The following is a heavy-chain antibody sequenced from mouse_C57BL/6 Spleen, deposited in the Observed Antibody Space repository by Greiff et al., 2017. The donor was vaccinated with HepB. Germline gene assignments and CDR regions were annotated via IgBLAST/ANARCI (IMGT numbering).Heavy chain of an antibody. D-gene: IGHD1-1*01. V-gene: IGHV1-22*01. CDR1: GYTFTDYN. CDR2: INPNNGGT. Sequence: EVQLQQSGPELVKPGASVKMSCKASGYTFTDYNMNWVKQSHGKSLEGIGYINPNNGGTSYNQKFKGKATLTVNKSSITAYRELRSLTSEDSAVYYCAREFTTVVANAMDYWGQGTSVTVSS. CDR3: AREFTTVVANAMDY. J-gene: IGHJ4*01.